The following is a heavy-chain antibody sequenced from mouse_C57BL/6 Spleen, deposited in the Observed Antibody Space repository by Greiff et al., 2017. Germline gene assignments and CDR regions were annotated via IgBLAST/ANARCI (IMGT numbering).Heavy chain of an antibody. V-gene: IGHV1-15*01. D-gene: IGHD2-1*01. CDR2: IDPETGGT. CDR3: TRAGNYGNYVGYFDY. CDR1: GYTFTDYE. Sequence: VQLQQSGAELVRPGASVTLSCKASGYTFTDYEMHWVKQTTVHGLEWIGAIDPETGGTASNQKFKGKAILTADKSSSTAYMELRSLTSEDSAVYYCTRAGNYGNYVGYFDYWGQGTTVTVSS. J-gene: IGHJ2*01.